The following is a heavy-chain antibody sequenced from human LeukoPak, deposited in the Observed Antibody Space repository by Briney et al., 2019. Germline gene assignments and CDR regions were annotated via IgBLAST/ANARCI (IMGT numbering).Heavy chain of an antibody. Sequence: GGSLRLSCAPSGFTFSSYAMSWVRQAPGKGLEWVSAISGSGGSTYYAGSVKGRFTISRDNSKNTLYLQMNSLRAEDTAVYYCAKSYDSSGYSPFDYWGQGTLVTVSS. CDR1: GFTFSSYA. J-gene: IGHJ4*02. CDR2: ISGSGGST. D-gene: IGHD3-22*01. CDR3: AKSYDSSGYSPFDY. V-gene: IGHV3-23*01.